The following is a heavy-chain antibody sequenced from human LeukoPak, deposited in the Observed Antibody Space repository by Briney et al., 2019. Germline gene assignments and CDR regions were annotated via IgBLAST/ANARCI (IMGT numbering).Heavy chain of an antibody. CDR1: GFTFSSYS. CDR2: INHSGST. Sequence: GSLRLSCAASGFTFSSYSMNWVRQPPGKGLEWIGEINHSGSTNYNPSLKSRVTISVDTSKNQFSLKLSSVTAADTAVYYCARLHITMVRGGQMPRFGSLYYMDVWGKGTTVTISS. D-gene: IGHD3-10*01. J-gene: IGHJ6*03. CDR3: ARLHITMVRGGQMPRFGSLYYMDV. V-gene: IGHV4-34*01.